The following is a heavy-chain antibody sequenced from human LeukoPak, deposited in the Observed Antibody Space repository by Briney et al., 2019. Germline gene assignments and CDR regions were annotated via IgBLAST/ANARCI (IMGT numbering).Heavy chain of an antibody. J-gene: IGHJ6*02. CDR3: ARPLGGNYYYNGMDV. V-gene: IGHV3-48*02. CDR2: VSSDFNTI. D-gene: IGHD3-16*01. CDR1: GFTFSDYN. Sequence: GGSLRLSCSASGFTFSDYNINWVRHAPGKGLEWVSYVSSDFNTIYYADSVKGRFTISRDKANNSLYLQMNSLRDDDTAVYYCARPLGGNYYYNGMDVWGQGTTVTVSS.